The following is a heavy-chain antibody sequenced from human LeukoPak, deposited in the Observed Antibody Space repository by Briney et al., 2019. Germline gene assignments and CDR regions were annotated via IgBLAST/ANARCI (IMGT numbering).Heavy chain of an antibody. D-gene: IGHD4-11*01. Sequence: GGSLRLSCAASGFTFSSYAMHWVRQAPGKGLEWVAVISYDGSNKYYADSVKGRFTISRDNSKNTLYLQMNSLRAEDTAVYHCARETTVTTSWFDPWGQGTLVTVSS. V-gene: IGHV3-30-3*01. CDR2: ISYDGSNK. CDR1: GFTFSSYA. CDR3: ARETTVTTSWFDP. J-gene: IGHJ5*02.